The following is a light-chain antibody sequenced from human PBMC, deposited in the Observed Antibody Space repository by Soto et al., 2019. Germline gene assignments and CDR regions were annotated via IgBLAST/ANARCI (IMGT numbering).Light chain of an antibody. CDR2: DAS. CDR1: QNFGSSY. CDR3: QQRSNWPPEGT. J-gene: IGKJ4*01. Sequence: EIVLTQSPDTLSLSPGERATLSCRASQNFGSSYLAWYQQKPGQTPRLLIYDASNRATGIPARFSGSGSGTDFTLTISSLEPEDFAVYYCQQRSNWPPEGTFGGGTKVDIK. V-gene: IGKV3-11*01.